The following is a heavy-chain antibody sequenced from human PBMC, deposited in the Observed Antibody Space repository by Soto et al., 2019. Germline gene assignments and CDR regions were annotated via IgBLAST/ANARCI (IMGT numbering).Heavy chain of an antibody. CDR2: ISGSGGST. V-gene: IGHV3-23*01. CDR3: AKESLVVVALSDAFDI. Sequence: VQLLESGGGLVQPGGSLRLSCAASGFTFSSYAMSWVRQAPGKGLEWVSAISGSGGSTYYADSVKGRFTISRDNSKNTLYLQMNSLRAEDTAVYYCAKESLVVVALSDAFDIWGQGTMVTVSS. CDR1: GFTFSSYA. D-gene: IGHD2-15*01. J-gene: IGHJ3*02.